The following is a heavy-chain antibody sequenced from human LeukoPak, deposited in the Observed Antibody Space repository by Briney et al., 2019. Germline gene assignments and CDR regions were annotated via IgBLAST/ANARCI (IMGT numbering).Heavy chain of an antibody. CDR2: IIPIFGTA. Sequence: SVKVSCKASGGTFSSYAISWVRQAPGQGLEWMGGIIPIFGTANYAQKFQGRVTTTADESTSTAYMELSSLRSEDTAVYYCAREGGTYYYDSSGFLRYWGQGTLVTVSS. J-gene: IGHJ4*02. V-gene: IGHV1-69*13. CDR3: AREGGTYYYDSSGFLRY. CDR1: GGTFSSYA. D-gene: IGHD3-22*01.